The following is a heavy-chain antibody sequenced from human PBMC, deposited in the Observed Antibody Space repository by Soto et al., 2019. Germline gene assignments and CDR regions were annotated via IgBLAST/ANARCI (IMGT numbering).Heavy chain of an antibody. D-gene: IGHD5-18*01. CDR2: IDPSDSYT. V-gene: IGHV5-10-1*01. J-gene: IGHJ6*02. CDR1: GYSFTSYW. Sequence: GESLKISCNGSGYSFTSYWISWVRQMPGKGLEWMGRIDPSDSYTNYSPSFQGHVTISADKSISTAYLQWSSLKASDTAMYYCARLKGNGYSYGPTYYYYGMDVWGQGTTVTVSS. CDR3: ARLKGNGYSYGPTYYYYGMDV.